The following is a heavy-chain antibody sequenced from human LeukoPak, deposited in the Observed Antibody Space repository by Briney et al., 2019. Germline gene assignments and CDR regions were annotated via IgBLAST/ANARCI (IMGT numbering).Heavy chain of an antibody. CDR3: ARNIWFGESADAFDI. V-gene: IGHV1-18*01. CDR1: GYTFTSYG. D-gene: IGHD3-10*01. CDR2: ISAYNGNT. Sequence: ASVKVSCKASGYTFTSYGISWVRQAPGQGLEWMGWISAYNGNTNYAQKLQGRVTMTTDTSTSTAYMELRSLRSEDTAVYYCARNIWFGESADAFDIWGQGTMVTVSS. J-gene: IGHJ3*02.